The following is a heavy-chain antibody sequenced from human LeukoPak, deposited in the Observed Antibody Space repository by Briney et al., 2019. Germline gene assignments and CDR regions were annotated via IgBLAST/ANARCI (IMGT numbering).Heavy chain of an antibody. CDR2: ISGSGGST. CDR3: AKEEAREWELNNWFDP. Sequence: PGGSLRLSCAASGFTFSSYAMSWVRQAPGKGLEWVSAISGSGGSTYYADSVKGRFTISRDNSKNTLYLQMNSLRAEDTAVYYCAKEEAREWELNNWFDPWGQGTLVTVSS. J-gene: IGHJ5*02. CDR1: GFTFSSYA. D-gene: IGHD1-26*01. V-gene: IGHV3-23*01.